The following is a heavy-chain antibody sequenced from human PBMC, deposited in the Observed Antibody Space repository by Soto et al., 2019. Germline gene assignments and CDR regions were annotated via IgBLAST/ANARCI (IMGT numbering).Heavy chain of an antibody. CDR3: AKGPNANGGWSYYFGS. D-gene: IGHD6-19*01. V-gene: IGHV3-48*01. J-gene: IGHJ4*02. Sequence: GESLSLSCAASGFSLANYYMNWVRQTPGKGLEWISYSSPRGDTIYYADSVEGRVTISRDTARNSLSLHMSSLRAEDSALYYCAKGPNANGGWSYYFGSWGQG. CDR2: SSPRGDTI. CDR1: GFSLANYY.